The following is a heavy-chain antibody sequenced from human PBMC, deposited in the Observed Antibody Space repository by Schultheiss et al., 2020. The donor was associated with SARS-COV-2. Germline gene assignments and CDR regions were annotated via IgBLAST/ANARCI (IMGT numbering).Heavy chain of an antibody. CDR2: IDWDDDK. CDR1: GFSLSTSGMC. Sequence: SGPTLVKPTQTLTLTCTFSGFSLSTSGMCVSWIRQPPGKALEWLALIDWDDDKRYSPSLKSRLTITKDTSKNQVVLTMTNMDPVDTATYYCARSYDSSGYYSVSIFDYWGQGTLVTVSS. V-gene: IGHV2-5*08. D-gene: IGHD3-22*01. CDR3: ARSYDSSGYYSVSIFDY. J-gene: IGHJ4*02.